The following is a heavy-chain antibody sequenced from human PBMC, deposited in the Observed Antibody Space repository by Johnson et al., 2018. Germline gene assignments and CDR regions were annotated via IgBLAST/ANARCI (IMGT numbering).Heavy chain of an antibody. J-gene: IGHJ5*02. D-gene: IGHD3-22*01. CDR2: MHPNSGNT. CDR1: GYTFTSYE. CDR3: ARGAYHYDFRSPRKFDP. Sequence: QVQLVQSGAEVKKPGASVMVSCNASGYTFTSYEINWVRQATGQGLEWMAWMHPNSGNTADAQKFQGRVTMTRDTSVGTAYMELSSLRSEHTAVYYCARGAYHYDFRSPRKFDPWGQGTLVTVSS. V-gene: IGHV1-8*01.